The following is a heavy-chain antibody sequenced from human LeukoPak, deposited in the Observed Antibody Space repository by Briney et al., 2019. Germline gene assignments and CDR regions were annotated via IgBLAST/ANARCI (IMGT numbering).Heavy chain of an antibody. CDR3: AKDRTSGSYRYFDY. D-gene: IGHD1-26*01. CDR2: ISGSGGST. J-gene: IGHJ4*02. Sequence: GGSLRLSCAASGFTFSSYAMSWVRQAPGKGLEWVSAISGSGGSTYYADSVKGRFTISRDNSKNTLYLQMNGLRAEDTAVYYCAKDRTSGSYRYFDYWGQGTLVTVSS. CDR1: GFTFSSYA. V-gene: IGHV3-23*01.